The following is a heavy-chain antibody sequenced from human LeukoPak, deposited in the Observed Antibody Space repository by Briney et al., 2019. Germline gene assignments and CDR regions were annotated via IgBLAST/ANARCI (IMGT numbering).Heavy chain of an antibody. CDR2: IRYDGSNK. D-gene: IGHD3-10*01. CDR1: GFTFSSYG. V-gene: IGHV3-30*02. Sequence: PGGSLRLSCAASGFTFSSYGMHWVRQAPGKGLEWVAFIRYDGSNKYYADSVKGRFTISRDNSKNTLYLQMNSLRAEDTAVYYCAKDHVAGYYGSGSYPFDYWGQGTLVTVSS. CDR3: AKDHVAGYYGSGSYPFDY. J-gene: IGHJ4*02.